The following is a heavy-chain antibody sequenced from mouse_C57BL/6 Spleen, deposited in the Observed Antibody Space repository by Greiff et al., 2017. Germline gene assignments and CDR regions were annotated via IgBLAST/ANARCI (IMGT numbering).Heavy chain of an antibody. V-gene: IGHV1-15*01. CDR3: TRMGRFAY. Sequence: QVQLQQPGAELVRPGASVTLSCKASGYTFTDYEMHWVKQTPVHGLEWIGAIDPEAGGTAYNQKFKGKAILTADKSSSTAYMELASLTAEDSAVYYCTRMGRFAYWGQGTLVTVSA. CDR1: GYTFTDYE. J-gene: IGHJ3*01. CDR2: IDPEAGGT.